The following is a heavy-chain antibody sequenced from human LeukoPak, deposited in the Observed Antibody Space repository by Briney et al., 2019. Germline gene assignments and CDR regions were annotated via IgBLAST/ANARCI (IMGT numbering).Heavy chain of an antibody. CDR1: GFTFSSFW. J-gene: IGHJ4*02. CDR3: ARGEKASESYSSGLDY. CDR2: IKQDGSEK. V-gene: IGHV3-7*04. D-gene: IGHD6-19*01. Sequence: GGSLRLSCAVSGFTFSSFWMTWVRQAPGQGLEWVANIKQDGSEKYYVDSVKGRFTISRDNAKNSLYLQMDSLRAEDTAVYYCARGEKASESYSSGLDYWGQGTLVTVSS.